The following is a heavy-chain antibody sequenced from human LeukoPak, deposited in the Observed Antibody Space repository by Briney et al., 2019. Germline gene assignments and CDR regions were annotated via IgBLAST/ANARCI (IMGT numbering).Heavy chain of an antibody. V-gene: IGHV3-23*01. CDR1: GFTFSSYT. D-gene: IGHD7-27*01. Sequence: GGSLRLSCAASGFTFSSYTIAWVRQAPEKGLEWVSAISASGDSTYSADSVKGRFTVSRDNSKNTMFLQMNSLRAEDTAVYYCAKDRAWGFDYWGQGTLVTVSS. CDR2: ISASGDST. J-gene: IGHJ4*02. CDR3: AKDRAWGFDY.